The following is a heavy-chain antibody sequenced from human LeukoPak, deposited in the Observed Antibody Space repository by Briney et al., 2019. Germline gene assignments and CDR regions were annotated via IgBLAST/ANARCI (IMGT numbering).Heavy chain of an antibody. J-gene: IGHJ4*02. D-gene: IGHD6-19*01. CDR3: ARASYNSGPDY. CDR1: GCTFRDSY. V-gene: IGHV3-11*01. CDR2: IASSGTTM. Sequence: GGSLRLSCVASGCTFRDSYMNWIRQAPGKGLEWISYIASSGTTMYYADSVKGRFSISRGNAKNTLYLQMDNLRAEDAAVYYCARASYNSGPDYWGQGTLVTVSS.